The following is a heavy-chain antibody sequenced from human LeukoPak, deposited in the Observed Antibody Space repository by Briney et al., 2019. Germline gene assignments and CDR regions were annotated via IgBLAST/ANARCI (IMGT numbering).Heavy chain of an antibody. CDR2: MNPNSGNT. V-gene: IGHV1-8*01. CDR1: GYTFTSYD. CDR3: ATYSSGWYDGVF. Sequence: GASVKVSGKDSGYTFTSYDINWVRQATGQGLEWMGWMNPNSGNTGYAQKFQGRVTMTRNTSISTAYMELSSLRSEDTAVYYCATYSSGWYDGVFWGQGTLVTVSS. J-gene: IGHJ4*02. D-gene: IGHD6-19*01.